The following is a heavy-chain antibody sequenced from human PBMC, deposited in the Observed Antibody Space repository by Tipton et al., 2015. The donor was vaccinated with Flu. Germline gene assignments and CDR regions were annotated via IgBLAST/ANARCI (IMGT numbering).Heavy chain of an antibody. Sequence: TLSLTCTVSFGSINNGNHFWSWIRQPAGKGLEWIGRMHSSGGTVYNPSLKSRVTISVDTSKNQVSLKLTSVTATDTAVYYCARDGGGGWGWGFASTSGISFGLDVWGQGTTVTVSS. V-gene: IGHV4-61*02. CDR3: ARDGGGGWGWGFASTSGISFGLDV. J-gene: IGHJ6*02. CDR2: MHSSGGT. CDR1: FGSINNGNHF. D-gene: IGHD3-16*01.